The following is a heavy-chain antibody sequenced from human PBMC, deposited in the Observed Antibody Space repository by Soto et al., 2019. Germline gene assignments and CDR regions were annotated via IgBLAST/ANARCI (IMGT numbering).Heavy chain of an antibody. CDR3: TRASSLDFDF. J-gene: IGHJ4*02. V-gene: IGHV3-49*04. CDR2: IRRNAYGGTT. Sequence: GGSLRLSCTTSGFTFGDYALSWVRQAPGKGLEWVGFIRRNAYGGTTDHAASVKGRFTISRDDSKSIAYLQMNSLRTEDTALYYCTRASSLDFDFWGQGTLVTVSA. CDR1: GFTFGDYA. D-gene: IGHD3-16*01.